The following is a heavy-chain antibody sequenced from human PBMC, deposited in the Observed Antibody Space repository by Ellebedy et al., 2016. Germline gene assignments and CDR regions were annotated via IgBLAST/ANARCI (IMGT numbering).Heavy chain of an antibody. CDR1: GFTVSSNY. CDR2: IYSGGST. D-gene: IGHD2-15*01. CDR3: ARVPYCSGGSCYLGGAFDI. J-gene: IGHJ3*02. V-gene: IGHV3-53*01. Sequence: GGSLRLSCAASGFTVSSNYMSWVRQAPGKGLEWVSVIYSGGSTYYADSVKGRFTISRDNSKNTLYLQMNSLRAEDTAVYYCARVPYCSGGSCYLGGAFDIWGQGTMVTVSS.